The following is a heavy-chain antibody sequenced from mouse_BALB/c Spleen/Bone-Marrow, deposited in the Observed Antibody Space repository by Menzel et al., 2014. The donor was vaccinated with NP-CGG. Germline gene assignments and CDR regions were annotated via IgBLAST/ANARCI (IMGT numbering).Heavy chain of an antibody. CDR1: GFTFSSFG. Sequence: EVNVVESGGGLVQPGGSRKLSRAASGFTFSSFGMHWVRQAPEKGLEWVAYISSGSSTIYYADTLKGRFTISRDNPKNTLFLQMTSLRSEDTAMYYCARSRLRGYYFDYWGQGTTLTVSS. CDR2: ISSGSSTI. V-gene: IGHV5-17*02. CDR3: ARSRLRGYYFDY. D-gene: IGHD3-2*02. J-gene: IGHJ2*01.